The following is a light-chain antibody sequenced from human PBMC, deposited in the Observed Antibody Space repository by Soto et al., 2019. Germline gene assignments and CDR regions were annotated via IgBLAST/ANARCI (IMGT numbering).Light chain of an antibody. CDR3: QQRSNR. J-gene: IGKJ5*01. CDR1: QSVSSY. CDR2: DAS. Sequence: EIVLTQSPATLSLSPGERATLSCRASQSVSSYLAWYQQKPGQAPRLLIYDASNRATGISARFSGSGSATDFTLTISSLEPEDFAVYYCQQRSNRFGQGTRLEIK. V-gene: IGKV3-11*01.